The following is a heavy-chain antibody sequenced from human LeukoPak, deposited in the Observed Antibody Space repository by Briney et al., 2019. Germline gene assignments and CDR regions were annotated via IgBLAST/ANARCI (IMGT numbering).Heavy chain of an antibody. CDR2: ISAYNGNT. J-gene: IGHJ3*02. CDR1: GYTFTSYG. D-gene: IGHD3-22*01. V-gene: IGHV1-18*01. Sequence: ASVKVSCKSSGYTFTSYGFSWVRQAPGQGLEWMGWISAYNGNTNYAQKLQGRVTMTTDTSTSTAYMELRSLRSDDTAVYYCARDHLYDSSGCDIWGQGTMVTVSS. CDR3: ARDHLYDSSGCDI.